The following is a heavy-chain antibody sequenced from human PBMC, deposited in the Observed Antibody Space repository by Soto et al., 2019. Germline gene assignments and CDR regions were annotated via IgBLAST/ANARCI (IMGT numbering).Heavy chain of an antibody. J-gene: IGHJ6*02. V-gene: IGHV5-10-1*01. Sequence: GESLKISYTGSGYSFTSYWISWVRQMRGKGLEWMGRIDASNTYTNYSPSFQGHVTISADKSISTAYLRWSSLKASHTAMYYCASTMATAHYHYYGMDVWGQGTTVTVSS. CDR1: GYSFTSYW. CDR2: IDASNTYT. CDR3: ASTMATAHYHYYGMDV. D-gene: IGHD4-17*01.